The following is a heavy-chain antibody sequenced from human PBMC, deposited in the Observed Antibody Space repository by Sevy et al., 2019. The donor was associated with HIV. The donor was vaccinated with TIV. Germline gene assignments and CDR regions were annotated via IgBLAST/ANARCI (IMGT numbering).Heavy chain of an antibody. CDR2: ISYDGSNK. Sequence: GGSLRLSCAASGFTFSSYAMHWVRQAPGKGLEWVAVISYDGSNKYYADSVKGRFTISRDNSKNTLYLQMNSLRAEDTAVYYCASWGGYSGLWGQRTLVTVSS. D-gene: IGHD5-12*01. V-gene: IGHV3-30-3*01. J-gene: IGHJ4*02. CDR3: ASWGGYSGL. CDR1: GFTFSSYA.